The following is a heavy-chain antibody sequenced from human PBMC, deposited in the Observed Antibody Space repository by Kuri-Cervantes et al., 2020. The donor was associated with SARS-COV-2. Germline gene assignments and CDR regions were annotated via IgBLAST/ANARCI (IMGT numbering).Heavy chain of an antibody. D-gene: IGHD1-26*01. CDR1: GFTFSSYG. V-gene: IGHV3-33*01. CDR2: IWYDGSNK. CDR3: ARELVGATNYYGMDV. Sequence: LKISCAASGFTFSSYGMHWVRQAPGKGLEWVAVIWYDGSNKYYADSVKGRFTISRDNSKNTLYLQMNSLRAEDTAVYYCARELVGATNYYGMDVWGQGTTVTVSS. J-gene: IGHJ6*02.